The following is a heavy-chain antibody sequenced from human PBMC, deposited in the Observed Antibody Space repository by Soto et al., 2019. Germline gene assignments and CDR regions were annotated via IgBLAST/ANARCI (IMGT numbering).Heavy chain of an antibody. D-gene: IGHD4-17*01. CDR2: IIPFLGIA. CDR1: GGTFSSYT. CDR3: VIGSTVTTLTEYYYYGMDV. V-gene: IGHV1-69*02. Sequence: QVQLVQSGAEVKKPGSSVKVSCKASGGTFSSYTISWVRQAPGQGLEWMGRIIPFLGIANYAQKFQGRVTTTVDKSTSTAYMELSSLRCEDTAVYYCVIGSTVTTLTEYYYYGMDVWGQGTTVTVSS. J-gene: IGHJ6*02.